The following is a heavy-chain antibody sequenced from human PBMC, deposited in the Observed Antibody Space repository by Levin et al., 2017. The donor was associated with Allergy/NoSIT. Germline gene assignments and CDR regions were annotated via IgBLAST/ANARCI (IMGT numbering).Heavy chain of an antibody. CDR2: IWYDGSNK. D-gene: IGHD3-3*01. J-gene: IGHJ2*01. CDR3: ARGSGNKDWYFDL. CDR1: GFTFKNYG. Sequence: GGSLRLSCAASGFTFKNYGMHWVRQAPGKGLEWVAVIWYDGSNKYYADSVKGRFTISRDNPKNMLYLQMNNLRVEDTAVYYCARGSGNKDWYFDLWGRGTLVIVSS. V-gene: IGHV3-33*01.